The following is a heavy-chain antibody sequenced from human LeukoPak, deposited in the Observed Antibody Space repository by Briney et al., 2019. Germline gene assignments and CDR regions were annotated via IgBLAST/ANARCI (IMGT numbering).Heavy chain of an antibody. V-gene: IGHV4-59*01. J-gene: IGHJ4*02. CDR2: IYYSGNT. CDR3: ARTPTYYGSATYLDY. Sequence: SGTLSLTCTVSGGSISSYYWSWIRQPPGKGLEWIGYIYYSGNTNYNPSLKSRVTISVDTSKKQFSLNLRSVTAADTAVYYCARTPTYYGSATYLDYWGQGTLVTVSS. D-gene: IGHD3-10*01. CDR1: GGSISSYY.